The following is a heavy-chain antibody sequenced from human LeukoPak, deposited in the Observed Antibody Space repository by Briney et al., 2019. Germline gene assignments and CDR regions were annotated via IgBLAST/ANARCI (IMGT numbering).Heavy chain of an antibody. CDR2: ISYDGSNK. CDR3: ARDRDYGDYVGEYYFDY. Sequence: QTGGSLRLSCAASGFTFSSYAMHWVRQAPGKGLEWVAVISYDGSNKYYADSVKGRFTISRDNSKNTLYLQMNSLRAEDTAVYYCARDRDYGDYVGEYYFDYWGQGTLVTVSS. D-gene: IGHD4-17*01. J-gene: IGHJ4*02. V-gene: IGHV3-30*04. CDR1: GFTFSSYA.